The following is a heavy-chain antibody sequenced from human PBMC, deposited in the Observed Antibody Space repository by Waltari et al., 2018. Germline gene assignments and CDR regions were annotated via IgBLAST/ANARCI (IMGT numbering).Heavy chain of an antibody. CDR1: GGSISSHY. J-gene: IGHJ5*02. CDR2: IYYSGST. D-gene: IGHD2-2*01. Sequence: QVQLQESGPGLVKPSETLSLTCTVSGGSISSHYWSWIRQPPGKGLEWIGYIYYSGSTNYNPSLKSRVTISVDTSKNQFSLKLSSVTAADTAVYYCARDPANWFDPWGQGTLVTVSS. V-gene: IGHV4-59*11. CDR3: ARDPANWFDP.